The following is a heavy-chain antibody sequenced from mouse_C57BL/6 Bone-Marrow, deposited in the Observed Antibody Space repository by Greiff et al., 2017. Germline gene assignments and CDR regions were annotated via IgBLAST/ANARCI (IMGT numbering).Heavy chain of an antibody. D-gene: IGHD2-4*01. Sequence: VQLQQPGAELVKPGASVKMSCKASGYTFTSYWITWVKQRPGQGLEWIGDIYPGSGSTNYNEKFKSKATLTLDTSSSTAYMQLSSLTSEDSAVYYCARYDYDGWAYWGQGTLVTVSA. V-gene: IGHV1-55*01. CDR1: GYTFTSYW. CDR3: ARYDYDGWAY. CDR2: IYPGSGST. J-gene: IGHJ3*01.